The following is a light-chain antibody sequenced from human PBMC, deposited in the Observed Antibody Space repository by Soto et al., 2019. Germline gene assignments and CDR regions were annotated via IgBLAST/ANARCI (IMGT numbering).Light chain of an antibody. CDR3: CSYVGVRV. CDR2: EGS. J-gene: IGLJ2*01. CDR1: SSDVGSYNL. Sequence: QSVLTQPASVSGSPGQSITISCTGTSSDVGSYNLVSWYQQHPGKAPKLMIYEGSKRPSGVSNRFSGSKSGNTASLTISGLQAEDEADYYCCSYVGVRVFGGGTKLTVL. V-gene: IGLV2-23*01.